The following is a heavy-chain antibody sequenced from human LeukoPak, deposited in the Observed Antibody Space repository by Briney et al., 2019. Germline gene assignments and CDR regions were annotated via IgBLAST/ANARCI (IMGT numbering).Heavy chain of an antibody. CDR1: GFTFSSYW. V-gene: IGHV3-74*01. D-gene: IGHD1-7*01. Sequence: PGGSLRLSCAASGFTFSSYWMHWVRQAPGKGLVWVSRINSDGSSTSYADSVKGRFTISRDNAKNTLYLQMNSLRAEDTAVYYCARAGFPWNYGDYYYGMDVWGQGTTVTVSS. J-gene: IGHJ6*02. CDR2: INSDGSST. CDR3: ARAGFPWNYGDYYYGMDV.